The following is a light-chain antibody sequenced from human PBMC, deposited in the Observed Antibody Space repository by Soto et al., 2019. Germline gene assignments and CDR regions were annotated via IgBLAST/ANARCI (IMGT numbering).Light chain of an antibody. V-gene: IGLV2-14*03. Sequence: QSPLTQHACVSGSPGQSLTISCTGTSSDIGAYNFVSWYQQHPGKAPKLMLYDVNIRPSGVSNRFSGSKSGNTASLTISGLQAEDEADYYCTSWTTSTTMIFGGGTKVTVL. J-gene: IGLJ2*01. CDR2: DVN. CDR3: TSWTTSTTMI. CDR1: SSDIGAYNF.